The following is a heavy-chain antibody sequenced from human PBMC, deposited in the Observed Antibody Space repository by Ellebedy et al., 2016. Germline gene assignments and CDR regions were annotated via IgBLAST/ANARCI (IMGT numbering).Heavy chain of an antibody. J-gene: IGHJ4*02. Sequence: GESLKISCAASGFSFSSSCMNWVRQAPGKGLEWVSSISSSGTYIYYADSVNGRFTISRDNAKNSLYLQMNNLRAEDAAVYFCSRADGIGRYNFDYWGQGTLVTVSS. D-gene: IGHD5-18*01. V-gene: IGHV3-21*01. CDR1: GFSFSSSC. CDR3: SRADGIGRYNFDY. CDR2: ISSSGTYI.